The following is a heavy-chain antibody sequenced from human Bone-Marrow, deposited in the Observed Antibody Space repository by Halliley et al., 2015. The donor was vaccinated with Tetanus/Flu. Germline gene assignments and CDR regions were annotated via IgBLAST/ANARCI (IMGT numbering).Heavy chain of an antibody. Sequence: KGLEWIGYIYDSGSPNYNPSLKSRVPISVDMANNQFSLKLTSVTVADAAVYYCARGTSMDVWGQGTTVTVSS. V-gene: IGHV4-59*01. CDR3: ARGTSMDV. CDR2: IYDSGSP. J-gene: IGHJ6*02.